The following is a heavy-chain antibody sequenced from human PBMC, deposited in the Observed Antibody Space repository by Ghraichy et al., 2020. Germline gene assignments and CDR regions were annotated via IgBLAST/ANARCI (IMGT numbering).Heavy chain of an antibody. J-gene: IGHJ4*02. V-gene: IGHV2-5*02. D-gene: IGHD6-13*01. CDR2: IYWDDDK. Sequence: SGPTLVKPTQTLTLTCTFSGFSLSTSGVGVGWIRQPPRKALEWLALIYWDDDKYYSPSLKSRLTITKDTSKNQVVLTMTNVDPVDTSTYYCAHSYAAAGPITHFDYWGQGTLVTVSS. CDR3: AHSYAAAGPITHFDY. CDR1: GFSLSTSGVG.